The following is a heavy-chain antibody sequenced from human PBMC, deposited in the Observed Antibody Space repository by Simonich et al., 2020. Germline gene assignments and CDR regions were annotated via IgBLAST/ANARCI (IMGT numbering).Heavy chain of an antibody. CDR3: ARGGVQYYYYYMDV. V-gene: IGHV1-2*02. CDR2: INPNSGGP. Sequence: QVQLVQSGAEVKKPGASVKVSCKASGYTFTGYYMHWVGQAPGQGLEWRGRINPNSGGPNYAQKFQGRVTMTRDTSISTAYMELSRLRSDDTAVYDCARGGVQYYYYYMDVWGKGTTVTVSS. CDR1: GYTFTGYY. D-gene: IGHD3-3*01. J-gene: IGHJ6*03.